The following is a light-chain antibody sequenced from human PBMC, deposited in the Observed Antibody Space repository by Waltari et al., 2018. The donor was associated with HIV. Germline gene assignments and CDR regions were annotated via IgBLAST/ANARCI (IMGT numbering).Light chain of an antibody. CDR2: DNN. CDR1: SSNIGTNF. CDR3: GTWDSSLSAGL. Sequence: QSVLTQPPSVSAAPGQKVTISCSGSSSNIGTNFVSWSQQLPGTAPKLLIYDNNKRPSGIPDRFSGSKSGTSATLGITGLQTGDEADYYCGTWDSSLSAGLFGGGTKLTVL. V-gene: IGLV1-51*01. J-gene: IGLJ3*02.